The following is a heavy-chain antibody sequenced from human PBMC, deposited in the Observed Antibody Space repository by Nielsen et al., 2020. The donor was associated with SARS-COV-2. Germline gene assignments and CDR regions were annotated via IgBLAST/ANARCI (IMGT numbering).Heavy chain of an antibody. CDR2: INHSGST. CDR3: ARVEASGSWYFDL. V-gene: IGHV4-34*01. J-gene: IGHJ2*01. Sequence: SETLSLTCAVYGGSFSGYYWSWIRQPPGKGLEWIGEINHSGSTYYNPSLTSRVTISVDTSKNQFSLNLGSVTAADTALYYCARVEASGSWYFDLWGRGTLVTVSS. CDR1: GGSFSGYY. D-gene: IGHD3-10*01.